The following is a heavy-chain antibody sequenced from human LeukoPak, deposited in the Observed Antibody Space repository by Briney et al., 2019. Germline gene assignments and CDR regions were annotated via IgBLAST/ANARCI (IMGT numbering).Heavy chain of an antibody. Sequence: PSQTLSLTCTVSGGSISSGGYYWSWIRQHPGKGLEWIGYIYYSGSTYYNPSLKSRVTISVDTSKNQFSLKLSFVTAADTAVYYCARGNGYFDWLLSEGYFDYWGQGTLVTVSS. CDR1: GGSISSGGYY. J-gene: IGHJ4*02. D-gene: IGHD3-9*01. CDR3: ARGNGYFDWLLSEGYFDY. V-gene: IGHV4-31*03. CDR2: IYYSGST.